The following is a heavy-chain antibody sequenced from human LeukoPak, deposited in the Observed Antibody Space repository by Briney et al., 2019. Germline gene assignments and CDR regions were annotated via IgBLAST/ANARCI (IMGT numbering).Heavy chain of an antibody. D-gene: IGHD4-17*01. Sequence: SETLSLTCTVSGGSISSYYWSWIRQPAGKGLEWIGRIYTSGSTNYNPSLKSRVTMSVDTSKYQFSLKLSSVTAADTAVYYCARIFTVTREYYFDYWGQGTLVTVSS. V-gene: IGHV4-4*07. CDR2: IYTSGST. J-gene: IGHJ4*02. CDR3: ARIFTVTREYYFDY. CDR1: GGSISSYY.